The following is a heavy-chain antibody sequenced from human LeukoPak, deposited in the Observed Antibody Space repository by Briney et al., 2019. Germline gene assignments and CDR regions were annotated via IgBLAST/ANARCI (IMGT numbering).Heavy chain of an antibody. CDR3: ARVFEDVPQFDY. CDR2: ISSSGSTI. J-gene: IGHJ4*02. Sequence: GGSLRLSCAASGFTFSDYYMSWIRQTPGKGLEWVSYISSSGSTIYYADSVKGRFTISRDNAKNSLYLQMNSLRAEDTAVYYCARVFEDVPQFDYWGQGTLVTVSS. D-gene: IGHD3-3*01. CDR1: GFTFSDYY. V-gene: IGHV3-11*01.